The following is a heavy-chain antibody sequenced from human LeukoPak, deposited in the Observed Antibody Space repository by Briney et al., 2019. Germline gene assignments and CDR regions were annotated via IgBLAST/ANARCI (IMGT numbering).Heavy chain of an antibody. CDR3: ARESAYDSSGYYGNDAFDI. V-gene: IGHV1-69*05. CDR2: IIPILGTA. J-gene: IGHJ3*02. Sequence: GASVKVSCKASGGTFSIYAITWVRQAPGQGLEWMGGIIPILGTANYAQKFQGRVTITTDESTSTAYMELSSLRSEDTAVYYCARESAYDSSGYYGNDAFDIWGQGTMVTVSS. CDR1: GGTFSIYA. D-gene: IGHD3-22*01.